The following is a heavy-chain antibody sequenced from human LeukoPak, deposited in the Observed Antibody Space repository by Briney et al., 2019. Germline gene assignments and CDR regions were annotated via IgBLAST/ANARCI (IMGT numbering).Heavy chain of an antibody. Sequence: PSETLSLTCTVSGGSISSGDYYWSWIRQPPGKGLEWIGYIYYSGSTYYNPSLKSRVTISVDTSKNQFSLKLSSVTAADTAVYYCASQTYYYDSSGYYYEYYFDYWGQGTLVTVSS. CDR3: ASQTYYYDSSGYYYEYYFDY. CDR2: IYYSGST. CDR1: GGSISSGDYY. D-gene: IGHD3-22*01. J-gene: IGHJ4*02. V-gene: IGHV4-30-4*01.